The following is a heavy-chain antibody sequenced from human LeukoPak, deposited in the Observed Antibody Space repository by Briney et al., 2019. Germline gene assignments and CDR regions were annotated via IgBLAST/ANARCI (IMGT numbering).Heavy chain of an antibody. Sequence: PGGSLRLSRAASGFTVSSNYMSWVRQAPGKGLEWVSVIYSGGSTYYADSVKGRFTISRDNSKNTLYLQMNSLRAEDTAVYYCARATGSRGYWGQGTLVTVSS. CDR1: GFTVSSNY. J-gene: IGHJ4*02. CDR2: IYSGGST. D-gene: IGHD1-1*01. CDR3: ARATGSRGY. V-gene: IGHV3-66*01.